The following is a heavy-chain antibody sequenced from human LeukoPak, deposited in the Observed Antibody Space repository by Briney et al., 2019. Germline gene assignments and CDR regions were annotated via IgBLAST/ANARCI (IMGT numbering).Heavy chain of an antibody. Sequence: GGSLRLSCAASEFSVGSNYMTWVRQAPGKGLEWVSYISSSGSTIYYADSVKGRFTISRDNAKNSLYLQMNSLRAEDTAVYYCAKDQDVWGSYRREYYFDYWGQGTLVTVSS. D-gene: IGHD3-16*02. J-gene: IGHJ4*02. CDR3: AKDQDVWGSYRREYYFDY. CDR2: ISSSGSTI. V-gene: IGHV3-11*01. CDR1: EFSVGSNY.